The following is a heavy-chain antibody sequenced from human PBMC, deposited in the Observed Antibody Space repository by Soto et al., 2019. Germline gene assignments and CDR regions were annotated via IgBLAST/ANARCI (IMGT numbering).Heavy chain of an antibody. Sequence: SETLSLTCTVSGGSISSYYWSWIRQPPGKGLEWIGYIYYSGSTYYNPSLKSRVTISVDTSKNQFSLKLSSVTAADTAVYYCARPIAAAGTHGGWFDPWGQGTLVTVSS. CDR1: GGSISSYY. CDR2: IYYSGST. CDR3: ARPIAAAGTHGGWFDP. J-gene: IGHJ5*02. V-gene: IGHV4-59*08. D-gene: IGHD6-13*01.